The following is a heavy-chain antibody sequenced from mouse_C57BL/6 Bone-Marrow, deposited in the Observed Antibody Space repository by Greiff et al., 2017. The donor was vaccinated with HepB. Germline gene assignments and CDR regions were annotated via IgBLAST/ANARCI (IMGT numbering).Heavy chain of an antibody. V-gene: IGHV5-6*01. CDR1: GFTFSSYG. J-gene: IGHJ4*01. D-gene: IGHD2-4*01. CDR3: ARYYDYDCDYALDY. Sequence: EVKLVESGGDLVKPGGSLKLSCAASGFTFSSYGMSWVRQTPDKRLEWVATISSGGSYTYYPDSVKGRFTISRDNAKNTLYLQLSSLKSEDTAMYYWARYYDYDCDYALDYWGQGTSVTVCS. CDR2: ISSGGSYT.